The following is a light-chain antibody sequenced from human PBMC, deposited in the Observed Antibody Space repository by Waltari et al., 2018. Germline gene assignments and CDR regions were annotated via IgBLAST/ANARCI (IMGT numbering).Light chain of an antibody. J-gene: IGKJ4*01. Sequence: DILMTQSPSTLSASVGDRVTITCRASQSISGWLAWYQQQPGKAPKILISDVSSLESGVPSRFSGSGSGTKFPLTISSLQPDDFATYYCQHYSSYLVTFGEGTKVEI. V-gene: IGKV1-5*01. CDR3: QHYSSYLVT. CDR2: DVS. CDR1: QSISGW.